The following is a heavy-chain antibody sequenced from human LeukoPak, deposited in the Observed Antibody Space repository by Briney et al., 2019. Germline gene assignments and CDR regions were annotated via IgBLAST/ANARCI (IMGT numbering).Heavy chain of an antibody. Sequence: SETLSLTCTVSGGSISTYYGNWIRQAPGKGLEWIGYIYYSGSTNYNPSLKSRVTMSVDTSRNQFSLKLSSVTAADTAVYYCADGVPVDYWGQGTLVTVSS. CDR3: ADGVPVDY. J-gene: IGHJ4*02. CDR1: GGSISTYY. V-gene: IGHV4-59*01. CDR2: IYYSGST. D-gene: IGHD3-10*01.